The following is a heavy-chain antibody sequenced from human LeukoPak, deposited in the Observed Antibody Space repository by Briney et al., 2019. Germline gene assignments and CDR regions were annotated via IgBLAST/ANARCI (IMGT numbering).Heavy chain of an antibody. CDR1: GFTFSSYA. V-gene: IGHV3-23*01. Sequence: GGSLRLSCAASGFTFSSYAMSWVRQAPGKGLEWVSAISGSGGSTYYADSVKGRFTISRDNSKNTLYLQMNSLRAEDTAVYYCAKGAGLLPLQWLVYYFDYWGQGTLVTVSS. CDR2: ISGSGGST. J-gene: IGHJ4*02. CDR3: AKGAGLLPLQWLVYYFDY. D-gene: IGHD6-19*01.